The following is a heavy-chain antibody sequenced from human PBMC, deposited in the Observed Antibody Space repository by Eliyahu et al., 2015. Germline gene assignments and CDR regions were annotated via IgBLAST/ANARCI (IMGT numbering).Heavy chain of an antibody. CDR2: IYYSGST. V-gene: IGHV4-39*07. J-gene: IGHJ6*02. D-gene: IGHD3-9*01. CDR3: ARDSYYDILTGYHYYYYGMDV. CDR1: GGSISXXSYX. Sequence: QPSETLSLTCTVSGGSISXXSYXWGXIRXXPGKGLEWXGSIYYSGSTYYNPSLKSRVTISVDTSKNQFSLKLSSVTAANTAVYYCARDSYYDILTGYHYYYYGMDVWGQGTTVTVSS.